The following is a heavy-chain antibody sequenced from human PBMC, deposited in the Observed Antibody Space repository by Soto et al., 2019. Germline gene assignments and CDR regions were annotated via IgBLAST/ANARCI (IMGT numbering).Heavy chain of an antibody. CDR3: ARVGGELRGGGDAFDI. CDR2: ISAYNGNT. J-gene: IGHJ3*02. CDR1: GYTFTSYG. Sequence: QLVQSGGEVKKPGASVKVSCKASGYTFTSYGISWVRQAPGQGLEWMGWISAYNGNTNYAQKSQGRVTMTTDTPTSTANMERGGWRLDDTAVYTCARVGGELRGGGDAFDIWGQGTMVTVSS. D-gene: IGHD1-26*01. V-gene: IGHV1-18*01.